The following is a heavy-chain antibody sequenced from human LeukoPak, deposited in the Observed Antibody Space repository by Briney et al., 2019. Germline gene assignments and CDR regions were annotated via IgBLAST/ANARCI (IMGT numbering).Heavy chain of an antibody. D-gene: IGHD1/OR15-1a*01. CDR1: GFTVSDNS. J-gene: IGHJ4*02. V-gene: IGHV3-66*01. CDR3: ARDEQGNGSFDY. CDR2: IYSSGAT. Sequence: GGSLRLSCAVPGFTVSDNSMSWVRQAPGKGLGWVSIIYSSGATYYADSVKGGFTVSRDNSKNTLFLQMNSLRGEDTAVYYCARDEQGNGSFDYWGQGTLVTVSS.